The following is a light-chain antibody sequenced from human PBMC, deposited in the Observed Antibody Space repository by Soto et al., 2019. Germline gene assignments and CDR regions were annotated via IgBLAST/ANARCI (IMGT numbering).Light chain of an antibody. J-gene: IGLJ2*01. Sequence: QSVLTQPASVSGSPGQSITISCIGTRDDVVRYNLVSWYQHHLGKAPKVVIYEATKRPSGVSGRFSGSKSGNTASLTISGLQADDEAHYYCCSYGGFSTFVIFGGGTKLTVL. V-gene: IGLV2-23*02. CDR2: EAT. CDR3: CSYGGFSTFVI. CDR1: RDDVVRYNL.